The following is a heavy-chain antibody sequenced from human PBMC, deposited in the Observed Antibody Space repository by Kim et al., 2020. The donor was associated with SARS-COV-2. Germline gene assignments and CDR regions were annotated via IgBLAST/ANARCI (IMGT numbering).Heavy chain of an antibody. CDR3: ARDLAYYYDSSGYDH. J-gene: IGHJ4*02. D-gene: IGHD3-22*01. CDR2: INSDGSST. Sequence: GGSLRHSCAASGFTFSSYRMHWVRQAPGKGLVWVSRINSDGSSTSYADSVKGRFTISRDNAKNTLYLQMNSLRVEDTAMYHCARDLAYYYDSSGYDHWGQGTLVTVSS. CDR1: GFTFSSYR. V-gene: IGHV3-74*01.